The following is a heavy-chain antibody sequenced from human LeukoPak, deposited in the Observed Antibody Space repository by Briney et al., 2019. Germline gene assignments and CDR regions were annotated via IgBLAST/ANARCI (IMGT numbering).Heavy chain of an antibody. D-gene: IGHD3-10*01. Sequence: GGSLRLSCAASGFTFRSNTMSWVRQAPGRGLEWVSGITGSGSTTYYADSVKGRFTISRDNSKNTVYLQMNSLRAEDTAVYYCARPLDYFALGSFSDAYDALDIWGQGTMVTVS. CDR2: ITGSGSTT. CDR1: GFTFRSNT. V-gene: IGHV3-23*01. CDR3: ARPLDYFALGSFSDAYDALDI. J-gene: IGHJ3*02.